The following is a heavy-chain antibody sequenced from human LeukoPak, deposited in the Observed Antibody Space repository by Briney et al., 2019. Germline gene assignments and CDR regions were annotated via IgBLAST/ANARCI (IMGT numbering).Heavy chain of an antibody. J-gene: IGHJ5*02. CDR3: ARDGCGGSCYSESSLAWFDP. D-gene: IGHD2-15*01. V-gene: IGHV4-59*01. Sequence: SETLSLTCTVSGGSISSYYWSWIRQPPGKGLEWIGYIYYSGSTNYNPSLKSRVTISVDTSKNQFSLKLSSVTAADTAVYYCARDGCGGSCYSESSLAWFDPWGQGTLVTVSS. CDR1: GGSISSYY. CDR2: IYYSGST.